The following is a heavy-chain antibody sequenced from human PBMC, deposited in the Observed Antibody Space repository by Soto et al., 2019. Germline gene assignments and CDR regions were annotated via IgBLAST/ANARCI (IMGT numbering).Heavy chain of an antibody. V-gene: IGHV4-31*03. J-gene: IGHJ4*02. CDR1: GCSISSDDYY. CDR2: IYYIGST. Sequence: QVQLQESGPGLGKPSQTLSLTCTVSGCSISSDDYYWSWIRQHPGKGLEWIGYIYYIGSTYYNPSLKSRVTITVDTSKNQFSLKLSYVTAADTAVYYCAREGYYDSSGFLDYWCQGTLVTVSS. CDR3: AREGYYDSSGFLDY. D-gene: IGHD3-22*01.